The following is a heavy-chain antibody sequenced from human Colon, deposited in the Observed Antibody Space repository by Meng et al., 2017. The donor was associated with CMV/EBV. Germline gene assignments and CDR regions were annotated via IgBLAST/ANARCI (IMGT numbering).Heavy chain of an antibody. V-gene: IGHV1-18*03. J-gene: IGHJ4*02. Sequence: ASVKVSCKASGYTFTSYGISRVRQAPGQGLEWMGWISAYNGNTNYAQKLQDRLTLTTATSTTTAYMELRGLRADDMAVYFCARGYDYTNYVPVDFWGQGTLVTVSS. CDR1: GYTFTSYG. D-gene: IGHD4-11*01. CDR3: ARGYDYTNYVPVDF. CDR2: ISAYNGNT.